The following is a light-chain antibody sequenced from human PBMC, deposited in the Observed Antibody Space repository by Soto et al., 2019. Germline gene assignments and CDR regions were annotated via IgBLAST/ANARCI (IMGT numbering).Light chain of an antibody. Sequence: DIVMTQSPDSLAVSLGERATINCKSSQSVLYSSNNKNYLAWYQQKPGQPPKLLIYWASTRESGVPDRFSRSGSGTDFTLTISSLQAEDVAVQGLTFGGGTKVEIK. CDR3: T. J-gene: IGKJ4*01. CDR2: WAS. CDR1: QSVLYSSNNKNY. V-gene: IGKV4-1*01.